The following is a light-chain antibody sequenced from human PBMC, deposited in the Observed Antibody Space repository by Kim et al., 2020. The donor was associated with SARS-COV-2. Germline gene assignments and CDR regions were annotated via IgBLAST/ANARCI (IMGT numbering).Light chain of an antibody. J-gene: IGLJ1*01. CDR2: DVN. V-gene: IGLV2-14*03. CDR3: SSFTSTTHLAV. CDR1: NSDIGSFNY. Sequence: QSALTQPASVSGSPGQSITISCTGTNSDIGSFNYVSWYQQHPGKAPKLMIYDVNNRPSGVSNRFSGSKSGNTASLTISGLQAEDEAEYYCSSFTSTTHLAVSGTGTKVTVL.